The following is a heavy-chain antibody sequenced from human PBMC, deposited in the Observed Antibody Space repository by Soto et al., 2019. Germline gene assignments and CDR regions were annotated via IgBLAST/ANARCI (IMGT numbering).Heavy chain of an antibody. V-gene: IGHV1-69*06. CDR3: ARDLGGWPDY. J-gene: IGHJ4*02. Sequence: SVKVSCKASGGTFSSYAISRVRQAPGQRLEWMGGIIAINGTANYSQKFQGRVTITGDTSTSTAYMELSSLRSEDTAVYYCARDLGGWPDYWGQGTLVTVSS. D-gene: IGHD2-15*01. CDR1: GGTFSSYA. CDR2: IIAINGTA.